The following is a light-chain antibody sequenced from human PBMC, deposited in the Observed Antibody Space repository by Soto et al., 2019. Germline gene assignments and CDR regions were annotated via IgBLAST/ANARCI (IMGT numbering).Light chain of an antibody. Sequence: DIVMTQSPDSLAVSLGERATINCKSSQSVLYSSNNKNYLAWYQQKPGQPPKLLIYWASTRESGVPDRFSGGGSGTDFTLTISSLQPEDIATYYCQQYDNLPLTFGGGTKVEIK. CDR1: QSVLYSSNNKNY. CDR2: WAS. V-gene: IGKV4-1*01. J-gene: IGKJ4*01. CDR3: QQYDNLPLT.